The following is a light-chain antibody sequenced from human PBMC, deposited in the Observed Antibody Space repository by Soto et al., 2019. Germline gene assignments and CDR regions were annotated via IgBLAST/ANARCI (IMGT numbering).Light chain of an antibody. V-gene: IGKV3D-7*01. CDR3: QQDYNLPLT. CDR2: GAS. J-gene: IGKJ4*01. Sequence: PGERVTLSCRASKRVSSSYLTWYQEKPGQAPRLLIYGASTRATSIPARFSGSGSGTDFTLTISSLQPEDFAVYYCQQDYNLPLTFGGGTKVEMK. CDR1: KRVSSSY.